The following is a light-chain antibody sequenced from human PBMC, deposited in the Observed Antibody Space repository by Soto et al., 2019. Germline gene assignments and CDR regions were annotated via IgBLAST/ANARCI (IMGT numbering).Light chain of an antibody. CDR3: SSYAGSNNLV. J-gene: IGLJ2*01. CDR1: SSDVGVYNY. Sequence: QSVLTQPPSASGSPGQSVTISGTGTSSDVGVYNYVSWYQQRPGKAPKLMIYEVSKRPSGVPDRFSGSKSGNTASLTVSGLRAEDEADYYCSSYAGSNNLVFGGGTKLTVL. V-gene: IGLV2-8*01. CDR2: EVS.